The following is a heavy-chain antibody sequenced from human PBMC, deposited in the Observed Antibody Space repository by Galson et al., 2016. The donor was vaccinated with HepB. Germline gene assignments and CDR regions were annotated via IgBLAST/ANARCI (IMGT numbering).Heavy chain of an antibody. J-gene: IGHJ4*02. V-gene: IGHV3-49*03. CDR1: GFTFGDYA. Sequence: SLRLSCATSGFTFGDYAMSWFRQAPGKGLEWVGFIRSKIYGGTTEYAASVKARFTISRDDSKSFAYLQMSSLNTGDTAVYYCARGTPDYRPYYFDYWGQGTLVTVSS. CDR2: IRSKIYGGTT. D-gene: IGHD4-11*01. CDR3: ARGTPDYRPYYFDY.